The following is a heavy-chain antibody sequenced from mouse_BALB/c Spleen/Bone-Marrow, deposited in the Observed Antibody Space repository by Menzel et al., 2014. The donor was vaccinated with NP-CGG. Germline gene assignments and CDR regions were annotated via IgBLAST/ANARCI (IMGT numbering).Heavy chain of an antibody. D-gene: IGHD1-1*01. Sequence: QVQLQQPGAELVKPGASVKLSCMASGYTFTSYWMYWVIQRPGQGLEWIGEINPRSGRTNYNEKFKSRATLTVDKSSSTAYMQLSSLTSEDSAVYYCAGGLYGAMDYWGQGTSVTVSS. CDR2: INPRSGRT. CDR1: GYTFTSYW. CDR3: AGGLYGAMDY. V-gene: IGHV1S81*02. J-gene: IGHJ4*01.